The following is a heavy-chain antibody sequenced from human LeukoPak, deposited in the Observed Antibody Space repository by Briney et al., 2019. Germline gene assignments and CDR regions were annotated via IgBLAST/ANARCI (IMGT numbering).Heavy chain of an antibody. V-gene: IGHV4-34*01. D-gene: IGHD3-22*01. Sequence: SETLSLTCAVYGGSFSGYYWSWIRQPPGKGLEWIGEINHSGRTNYNPSLKSRVTISVDRSKNQFSLKLSSVTAADTAVYYCAREGNYYDSSGYYDYWGQGTLVTVSS. CDR1: GGSFSGYY. CDR2: INHSGRT. CDR3: AREGNYYDSSGYYDY. J-gene: IGHJ4*02.